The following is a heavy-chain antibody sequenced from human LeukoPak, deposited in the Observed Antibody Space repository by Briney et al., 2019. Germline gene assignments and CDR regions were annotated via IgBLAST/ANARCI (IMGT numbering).Heavy chain of an antibody. CDR1: GFTFSSYW. CDR3: ARGEYYYDSSGYYYGYDY. CDR2: INSDGSST. D-gene: IGHD3-22*01. Sequence: GGSLRLSCAASGFTFSSYWMHWVRQAPGKGLVWASRINSDGSSTSYADSVKGRFTISRDNAKNTLYLQMNSLRAEDTAVYYCARGEYYYDSSGYYYGYDYWGQRTLVTVSS. V-gene: IGHV3-74*01. J-gene: IGHJ4*02.